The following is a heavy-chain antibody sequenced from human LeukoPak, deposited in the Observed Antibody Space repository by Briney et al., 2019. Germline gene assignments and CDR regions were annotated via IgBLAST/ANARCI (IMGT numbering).Heavy chain of an antibody. D-gene: IGHD3-22*01. V-gene: IGHV3-72*01. CDR3: ARSYYYGGSSYYIDY. CDR1: GFTSSDHY. CDR2: TRNKANSYST. J-gene: IGHJ4*02. Sequence: GGSLRLPCAASGFTSSDHYMDWVRQAPGKGLEWVGRTRNKANSYSTEYAASVKGRFIISRDASKNSLYLQMNTLKTEDTAVYYCARSYYYGGSSYYIDYWGQGTLVTVSS.